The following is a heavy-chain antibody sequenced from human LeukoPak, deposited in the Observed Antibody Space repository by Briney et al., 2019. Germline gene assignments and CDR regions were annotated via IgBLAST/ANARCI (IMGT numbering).Heavy chain of an antibody. CDR1: GGTFSSYA. V-gene: IGHV1-69*01. CDR2: IIPIFGTA. J-gene: IGHJ3*02. CDR3: ARDLDYSGSYSNAFDI. D-gene: IGHD1-26*01. Sequence: GSSVKVSCKASGGTFSSYAISWVRQAPGQGLEWMGGIIPIFGTANYAQKFQGRVTITADESTSTAYMELSSLRSEDTAVYYDARDLDYSGSYSNAFDIGGQGTMVTVSS.